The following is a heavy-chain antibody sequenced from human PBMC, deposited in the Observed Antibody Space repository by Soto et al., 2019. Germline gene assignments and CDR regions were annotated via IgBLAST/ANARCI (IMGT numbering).Heavy chain of an antibody. CDR2: IWYDGSNK. Sequence: QVQLVESGGGVVQPGRSLRLSCAASEFSFNSCGMHWVRQAPGKGLEWVAVIWYDGSNKYYADSVKGRFTISRDNSQNTLDLQMNSLRDEDTAVYYCARDTTGAFDIWGQGTMVTVSS. CDR3: ARDTTGAFDI. CDR1: EFSFNSCG. D-gene: IGHD3-9*01. J-gene: IGHJ3*02. V-gene: IGHV3-33*01.